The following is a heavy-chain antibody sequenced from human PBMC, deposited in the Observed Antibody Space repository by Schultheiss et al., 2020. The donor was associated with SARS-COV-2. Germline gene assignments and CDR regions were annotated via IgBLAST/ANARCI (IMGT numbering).Heavy chain of an antibody. CDR1: GFTFSSYG. CDR2: ISYDGSNK. D-gene: IGHD3-22*01. Sequence: GGSLRLSCAASGFTFSSYGMHWVRQAPGKGLEWVAVISYDGSNKYYADSVKGRFTISRDNSKNTLYLQMNSLRAEDTAVYYCAKDRPEGYYDSSGYYGVDDAFDIRGQGTMVTVSS. V-gene: IGHV3-30*18. J-gene: IGHJ3*02. CDR3: AKDRPEGYYDSSGYYGVDDAFDI.